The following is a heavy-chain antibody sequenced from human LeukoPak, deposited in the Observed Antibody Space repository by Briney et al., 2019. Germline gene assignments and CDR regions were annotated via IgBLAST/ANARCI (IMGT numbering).Heavy chain of an antibody. D-gene: IGHD3-10*01. CDR2: IYYSGST. CDR3: ARGPSSRGVIIKNYYYYGMDV. V-gene: IGHV4-61*01. Sequence: KPSEPLSLTCTVSGGSVSSGSYYWSWIRQPPGKGLEWIGYIYYSGSTNYNPSLKSRVTISVDTSKNQFSLKLSSVTAADTAVYYCARGPSSRGVIIKNYYYYGMDVWGKGTTVTVSS. J-gene: IGHJ6*04. CDR1: GGSVSSGSYY.